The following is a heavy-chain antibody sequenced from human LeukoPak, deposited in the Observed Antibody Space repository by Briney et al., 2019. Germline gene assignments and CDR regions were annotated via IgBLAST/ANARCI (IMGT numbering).Heavy chain of an antibody. Sequence: SETLSLTCTVTGGSISSYYWSWIRQPAGKGLEWIGRIYTSGSTNYNPSLKSRVTMSVDTSKNQFSLKLSSVTAADTAVYYCARDSWAVTPSYYMDVWGKGTTVTVSS. D-gene: IGHD4-11*01. CDR1: GGSISSYY. J-gene: IGHJ6*03. CDR2: IYTSGST. CDR3: ARDSWAVTPSYYMDV. V-gene: IGHV4-4*07.